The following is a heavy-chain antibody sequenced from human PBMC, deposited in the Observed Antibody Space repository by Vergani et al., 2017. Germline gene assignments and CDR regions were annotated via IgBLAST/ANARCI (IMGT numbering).Heavy chain of an antibody. CDR3: AKEWLRVAPLGYYHYGMDV. D-gene: IGHD5-12*01. Sequence: QVQLVESGGGVVQPGGSLRLSCAASRFTLRSYGMHWVRQAPGKGLEWVAFIRHDGTKKYYADSVKGRFTISRDNSKNTLDLQMNSLRAEDTAVYYCAKEWLRVAPLGYYHYGMDVWGQGTTVTVSS. V-gene: IGHV3-30*02. J-gene: IGHJ6*02. CDR1: RFTLRSYG. CDR2: IRHDGTKK.